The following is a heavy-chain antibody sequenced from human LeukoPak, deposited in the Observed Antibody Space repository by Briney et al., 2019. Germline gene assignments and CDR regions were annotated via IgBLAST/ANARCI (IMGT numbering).Heavy chain of an antibody. J-gene: IGHJ2*01. D-gene: IGHD4-17*01. CDR1: GFTFISYA. CDR3: AKGTSTVLWYFDL. Sequence: GGSRRLSCAASGFTFISYAMSWVRQAPGKGLEWVSAISDSGGSTYYADSVKGRFTISRDNSKNTLYLQMNSLRVEDAAIYYCAKGTSTVLWYFDLWGRGTLVTVSS. V-gene: IGHV3-23*01. CDR2: ISDSGGST.